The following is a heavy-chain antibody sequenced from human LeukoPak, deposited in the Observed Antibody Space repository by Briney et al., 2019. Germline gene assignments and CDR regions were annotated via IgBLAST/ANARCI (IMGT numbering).Heavy chain of an antibody. J-gene: IGHJ4*02. Sequence: RGSLRLSCAASGFTFDDYTMHWVRQAPGKGLEWVSLISWDGGSTYYADSVKGRFTISRDNSKNSLYLQMNSLRTEDTALYYCARGTAARVFDYWGQGTLVTVSS. D-gene: IGHD6-6*01. V-gene: IGHV3-43*01. CDR2: ISWDGGST. CDR1: GFTFDDYT. CDR3: ARGTAARVFDY.